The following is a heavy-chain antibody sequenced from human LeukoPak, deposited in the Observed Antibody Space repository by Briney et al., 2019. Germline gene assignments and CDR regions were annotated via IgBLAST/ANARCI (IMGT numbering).Heavy chain of an antibody. CDR1: GFTFSSYG. Sequence: GGSLRLSCATSGFTFSSYGLHWVRQVPGKGLEWVSRITPDGDGSTYAASVRGRFTISRDNAKDTVYLQMSNLRAEDTALYYCARDPNDYDSHLGQGTLVTVSS. CDR3: ARDPNDYDSH. D-gene: IGHD3-22*01. CDR2: ITPDGDGS. V-gene: IGHV3-74*01. J-gene: IGHJ4*02.